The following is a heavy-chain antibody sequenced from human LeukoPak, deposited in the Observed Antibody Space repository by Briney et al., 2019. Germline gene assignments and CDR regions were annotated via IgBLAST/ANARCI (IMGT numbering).Heavy chain of an antibody. CDR3: VTDQTGRHPYFFDY. CDR1: GFNFSTYW. D-gene: IGHD3-10*01. V-gene: IGHV3-7*01. Sequence: GGSLRLSCAASGFNFSTYWMTWVRQVPGKGLEWVDNIKEDGSEIYYVDAVKGRFSISRDNAKTSLYLQMNNLSVADTAVYYCVTDQTGRHPYFFDYWGQGTLVTVSS. CDR2: IKEDGSEI. J-gene: IGHJ4*02.